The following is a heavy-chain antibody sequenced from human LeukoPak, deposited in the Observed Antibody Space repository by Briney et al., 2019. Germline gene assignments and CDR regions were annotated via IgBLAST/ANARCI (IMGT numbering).Heavy chain of an antibody. CDR3: AKASETGTMYYFDY. CDR2: IWYDGSNK. CDR1: GFTFSSYG. V-gene: IGHV3-33*06. D-gene: IGHD1-1*01. Sequence: GRSLRLSCAASGFTFSSYGMHWVRQAPGKGLEWVAVIWYDGSNKYYADSVKGRFTISRDNSKNTLYLQMNSLRAEDTAVYYCAKASETGTMYYFDYWGQGTLVIVSS. J-gene: IGHJ4*02.